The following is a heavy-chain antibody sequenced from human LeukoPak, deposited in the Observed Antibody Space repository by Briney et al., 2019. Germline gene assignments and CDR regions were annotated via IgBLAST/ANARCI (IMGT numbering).Heavy chain of an antibody. CDR1: GFTFSSYS. CDR3: AGGSGTTVTYDAFDI. D-gene: IGHD4-17*01. J-gene: IGHJ3*02. CDR2: ISSSSSYI. V-gene: IGHV3-21*01. Sequence: GGSLRLSCAASGFTFSSYSTNWVRQAPGKGLEWVSSISSSSSYIYYADSVKGRFTISRDNAKNSLYLQMNSLRAEDTAVYYCAGGSGTTVTYDAFDIWGQGTMVTVSS.